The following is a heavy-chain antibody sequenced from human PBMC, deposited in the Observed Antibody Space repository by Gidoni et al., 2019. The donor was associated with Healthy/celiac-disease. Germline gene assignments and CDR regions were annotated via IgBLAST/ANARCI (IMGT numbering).Heavy chain of an antibody. CDR2: INPNSGGT. V-gene: IGHV1-2*06. J-gene: IGHJ5*02. D-gene: IGHD1-26*01. CDR3: ARDVVGATDAVFDP. CDR1: GYTFTGYY. Sequence: QVQLVQSGAEVKKPGASGKVSCKASGYTFTGYYMHWVRQAPGQGLEWMGRINPNSGGTNYAQKCQGRVTMTSDTSISTAYIELSRLRSDDTAVYYCARDVVGATDAVFDPWGQGTLVTVSS.